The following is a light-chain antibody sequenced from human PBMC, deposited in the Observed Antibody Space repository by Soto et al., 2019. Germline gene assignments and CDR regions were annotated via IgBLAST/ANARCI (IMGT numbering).Light chain of an antibody. J-gene: IGLJ3*02. CDR2: DNS. CDR1: NSNIGNNY. Sequence: QSVLTQPPSVSATPGQKVTLSCSGSNSNIGNNYVSWYQQLPGTAPKLLIYDNSKRPSGIPDRFSGSKSGTSATLGITGLQTGDEADYYCGTWDSSLSAGVFGGGTKLTVL. CDR3: GTWDSSLSAGV. V-gene: IGLV1-51*01.